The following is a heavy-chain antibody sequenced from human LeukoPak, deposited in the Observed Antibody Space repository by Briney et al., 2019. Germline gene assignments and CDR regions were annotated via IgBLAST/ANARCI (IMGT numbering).Heavy chain of an antibody. J-gene: IGHJ5*02. CDR1: GFNVSSNY. CDR3: ARSECTAGSCNWFDP. V-gene: IGHV3-66*01. Sequence: GGSLRLSCAASGFNVSSNYMRWVRQAPGKWLEWVSYLDRGDMTYYADSVKGRLTMSRDDMKRAVYLQMDSLRDEDTAVYYCARSECTAGSCNWFDPWGQGTPVTVSP. CDR2: LDRGDMT. D-gene: IGHD2-8*02.